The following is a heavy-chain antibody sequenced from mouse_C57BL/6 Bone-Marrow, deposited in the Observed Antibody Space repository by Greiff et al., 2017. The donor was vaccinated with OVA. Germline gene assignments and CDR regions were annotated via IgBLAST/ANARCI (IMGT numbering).Heavy chain of an antibody. CDR3: ARSDSSGYDYYAMDY. V-gene: IGHV1-20*01. J-gene: IGHJ4*01. CDR2: INPYNGDT. D-gene: IGHD3-2*02. Sequence: EVQLQQSGPELVKPGDSVKISCKASGYSFTGYFMNWVMQSHGKSLEWIGRINPYNGDTFYNQKFKGKATLTVDKSSSTAHMELRSLTSEDAAFYYCARSDSSGYDYYAMDYWGQGTSVTVSS. CDR1: GYSFTGYF.